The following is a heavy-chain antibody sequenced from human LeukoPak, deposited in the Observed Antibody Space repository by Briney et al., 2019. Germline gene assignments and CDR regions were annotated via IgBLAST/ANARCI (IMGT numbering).Heavy chain of an antibody. V-gene: IGHV3-53*01. CDR3: ARGVANYYDSSGYPQA. J-gene: IGHJ5*02. CDR1: GFTVSSNY. D-gene: IGHD3-22*01. Sequence: GGSLRLSCAASGFTVSSNYMSWVRQAPGKGLEWVSVIYSGDKTYYADSVKGRFTISRDNSKNTVYLQMNSLRAEDTAVYYCARGVANYYDSSGYPQAWGQGTLVTVSS. CDR2: IYSGDKT.